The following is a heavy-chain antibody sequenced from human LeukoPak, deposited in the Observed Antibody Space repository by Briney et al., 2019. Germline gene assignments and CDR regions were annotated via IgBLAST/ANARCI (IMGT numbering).Heavy chain of an antibody. Sequence: RGSLRLSCAASGFTFSSYSMNWVRQAPGKGLEWVSSISSSSSYIYYADSVKGRFTISRDNAKNSLYLQMNSLRAEDTAVYYCARGTRRRLVIITRGYYYGMDVWGQGTTVTVSS. CDR2: ISSSSSYI. D-gene: IGHD3-9*01. J-gene: IGHJ6*02. CDR1: GFTFSSYS. CDR3: ARGTRRRLVIITRGYYYGMDV. V-gene: IGHV3-21*01.